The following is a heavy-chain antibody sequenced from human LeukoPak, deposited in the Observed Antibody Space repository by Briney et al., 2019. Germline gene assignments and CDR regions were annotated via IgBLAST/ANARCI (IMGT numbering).Heavy chain of an antibody. CDR3: AKDPYPDNWNYDFPDY. CDR1: GFTFSSYG. CDR2: IPYEGSNQ. D-gene: IGHD1-7*01. J-gene: IGHJ4*02. V-gene: IGHV3-30*18. Sequence: PGGSLRLSCAASGFTFSSYGMHWVRQAPGKGLEWVAVIPYEGSNQDYADSVKGRFTISRDNSKNSLYLQMNSLRTEDTALYYCAKDPYPDNWNYDFPDYWGQGTLVTVSS.